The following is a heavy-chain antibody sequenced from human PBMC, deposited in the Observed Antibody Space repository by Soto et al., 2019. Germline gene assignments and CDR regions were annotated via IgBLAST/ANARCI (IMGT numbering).Heavy chain of an antibody. J-gene: IGHJ5*02. Sequence: SETLSLTCTVSGGSISSGGYYWSWIRQHPGKGLEWIGYIYYSGSTYYNPSLKSRVTISVDTSKNQFSLKLSSVTAADTAVYYCARDANRYNWNYVDWFDPWGQGTLVTVSS. CDR1: GGSISSGGYY. V-gene: IGHV4-31*03. CDR3: ARDANRYNWNYVDWFDP. D-gene: IGHD1-7*01. CDR2: IYYSGST.